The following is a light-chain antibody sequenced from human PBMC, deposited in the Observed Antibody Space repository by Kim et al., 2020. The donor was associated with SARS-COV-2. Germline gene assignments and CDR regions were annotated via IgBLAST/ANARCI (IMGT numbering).Light chain of an antibody. J-gene: IGLJ1*01. Sequence: GQSCTISCAGTASEVDGYNVVSWYQQQPGKAPKLLIYDVTNRPSGVSSRFSGSKFSNTASLTISGLQPEDEADYFCSSFTIRSTRVFGSGTKVTVL. CDR3: SSFTIRSTRV. CDR1: ASEVDGYNV. CDR2: DVT. V-gene: IGLV2-14*03.